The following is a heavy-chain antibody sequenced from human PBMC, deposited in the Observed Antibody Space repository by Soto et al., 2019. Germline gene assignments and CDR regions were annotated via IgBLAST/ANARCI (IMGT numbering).Heavy chain of an antibody. V-gene: IGHV4-39*01. CDR3: AVGIAARGSWFDP. CDR2: IYYSGSP. CDR1: GGSISSSSYY. D-gene: IGHD6-6*01. Sequence: PSETLFLTCTVSGGSISSSSYYWGWFRQPPGKGLEWIGSIYYSGSPYYNPSLKSRVTISVDTSKNQFSLKLSSVTAADTAVYYCAVGIAARGSWFDPWGQGSLVTVSS. J-gene: IGHJ5*02.